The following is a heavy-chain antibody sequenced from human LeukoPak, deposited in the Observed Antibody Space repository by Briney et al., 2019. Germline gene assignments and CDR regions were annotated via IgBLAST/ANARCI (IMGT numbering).Heavy chain of an antibody. CDR3: AKDYGSGSSPADAFDI. CDR1: GFTFDGHG. Sequence: PGGSLRLSCAASGFTFDGHGMSWVRQAPGKGLEWVSGINWNGGRTEYADSVKGRFTISRDNSKNTLYLQMNSLRAEDTAVYYCAKDYGSGSSPADAFDIWGQGTMVTVSS. CDR2: INWNGGRT. J-gene: IGHJ3*02. V-gene: IGHV3-20*04. D-gene: IGHD3-10*01.